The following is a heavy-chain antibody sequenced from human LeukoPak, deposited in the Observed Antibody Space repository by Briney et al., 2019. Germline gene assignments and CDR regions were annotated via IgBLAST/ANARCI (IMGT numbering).Heavy chain of an antibody. CDR1: GGSISSGGYY. CDR3: ARDEGIYGGNSVWFDP. V-gene: IGHV4-61*02. D-gene: IGHD4-23*01. CDR2: IYTSGST. J-gene: IGHJ5*02. Sequence: SETLSLTCTVSGGSISSGGYYWSWIRQPAGKGLEWIGRIYTSGSTNYNPSLKSRVTMSVDTSKNQFSLKLSSVTAADTAVYYCARDEGIYGGNSVWFDPWGQGTLVTVSS.